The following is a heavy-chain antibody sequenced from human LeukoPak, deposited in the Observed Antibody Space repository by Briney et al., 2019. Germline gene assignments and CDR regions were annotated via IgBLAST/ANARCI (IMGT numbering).Heavy chain of an antibody. CDR3: ARDRTRGGEGDY. CDR1: GYTFNGYY. V-gene: IGHV1-2*02. J-gene: IGHJ4*02. Sequence: ASVKVSCKASGYTFNGYYMHWVRQAPGQGLEWMGWINPNSGGTNYAQKFQGRVTMTRDTSISTAYMELSRLRSDDTAVYYCARDRTRGGEGDYWGQGTLVTVSS. D-gene: IGHD3-10*01. CDR2: INPNSGGT.